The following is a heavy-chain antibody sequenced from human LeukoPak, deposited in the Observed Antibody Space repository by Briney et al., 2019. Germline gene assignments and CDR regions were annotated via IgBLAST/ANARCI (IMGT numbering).Heavy chain of an antibody. J-gene: IGHJ4*02. CDR2: INHGGST. D-gene: IGHD2-21*02. CDR1: GGSFSGYY. Sequence: SETLSLTCAVYGGSFSGYYWSWIRQLPGKGLEWIGEINHGGSTNYNPSLKSRVTISVDTSKNQFSLKLSPVTAADTAVYYCARGVSNIVVVTAYNLYYFDYWGQGTLVTVSS. CDR3: ARGVSNIVVVTAYNLYYFDY. V-gene: IGHV4-34*01.